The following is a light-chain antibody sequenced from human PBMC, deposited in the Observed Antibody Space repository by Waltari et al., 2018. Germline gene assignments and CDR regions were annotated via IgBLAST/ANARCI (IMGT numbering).Light chain of an antibody. CDR1: QSISRS. J-gene: IGKJ4*01. Sequence: DIQMTQSPSTLSASVGERVTITCRASQSISRSMAWYQQKPGKAPKLLIYKASSLETGVPSRFSGSGSGTEFTLTISSLQADDFATYYCQQYDSYVTFGGGTQVEIK. V-gene: IGKV1-5*03. CDR3: QQYDSYVT. CDR2: KAS.